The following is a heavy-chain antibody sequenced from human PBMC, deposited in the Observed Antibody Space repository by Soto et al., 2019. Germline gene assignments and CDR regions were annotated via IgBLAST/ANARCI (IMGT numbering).Heavy chain of an antibody. CDR2: IIPYYNTL. J-gene: IGHJ4*02. CDR3: ASGASLWYPDFFDA. CDR1: EGTFNSYA. Sequence: QAQVVQSGAEVRKPGSSVKLSCKASEGTFNSYAIAWVRQAPGQGLEWMGGIIPYYNTLNYAQKFQDRVTLTAYDSTNTVFMELSSLRSDDTAVYFCASGASLWYPDFFDAWAQGTLVTVSS. D-gene: IGHD6-13*01. V-gene: IGHV1-69*01.